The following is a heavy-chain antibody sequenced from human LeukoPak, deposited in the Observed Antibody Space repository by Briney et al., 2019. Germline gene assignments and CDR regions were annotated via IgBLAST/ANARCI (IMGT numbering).Heavy chain of an antibody. J-gene: IGHJ4*02. D-gene: IGHD7-27*01. CDR1: GGSISSYY. CDR3: ARSGNWGHDY. CDR2: IYNSGST. V-gene: IGHV4-59*08. Sequence: SETLSLTCTVSGGSISSYYWSWIRQPPGKGLEWIGYIYNSGSTDYNPSLKSRVTISVDTSKNQFSLKLSSVTAADTAVYYCARSGNWGHDYWGQGTLVTVSS.